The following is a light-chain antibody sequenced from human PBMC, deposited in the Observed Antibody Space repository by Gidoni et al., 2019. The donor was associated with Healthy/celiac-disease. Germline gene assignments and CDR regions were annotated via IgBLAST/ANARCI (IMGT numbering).Light chain of an antibody. Sequence: DIVMTQTPLSLSVTAGQPAAISCKSSQRLLHSDGKTYLNWYLQKPGQPPQLLINEVSNRLSGGSDRLSGSGSGTDFTLKISWVEAEDVGVDYCMQSIQRPWTFGQGTKVEIK. J-gene: IGKJ1*01. V-gene: IGKV2D-29*01. CDR1: QRLLHSDGKTY. CDR3: MQSIQRPWT. CDR2: EVS.